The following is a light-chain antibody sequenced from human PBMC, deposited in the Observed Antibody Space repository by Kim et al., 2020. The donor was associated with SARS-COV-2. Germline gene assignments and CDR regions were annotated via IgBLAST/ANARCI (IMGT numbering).Light chain of an antibody. V-gene: IGLV1-44*01. Sequence: QAVVTQPPSASGTPGQRVTISCSGSSSNVGSRTVSWYQELPGTAPKLLIQSNNQRPSGVPDRFSGSKSGTSASLAIGGLQSEDEAEYYCATWDDSLNGVVFGGGTQLTVL. CDR3: ATWDDSLNGVV. CDR2: SNN. J-gene: IGLJ2*01. CDR1: SSNVGSRT.